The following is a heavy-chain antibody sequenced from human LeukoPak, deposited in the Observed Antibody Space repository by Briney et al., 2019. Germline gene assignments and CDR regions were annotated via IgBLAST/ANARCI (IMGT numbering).Heavy chain of an antibody. V-gene: IGHV3-21*01. CDR3: AREGSAEDFDY. CDR1: GFTFSNYN. D-gene: IGHD2-15*01. CDR2: ISDNSRDM. J-gene: IGHJ4*02. Sequence: GGSLRLSCAASGFTFSNYNMNWVRQAPGKGLEWVSSISDNSRDMYYAYSVKGRFTISRDNAKTSLYLQMNSLRAEDTAVYYCAREGSAEDFDYWGQGTLVTVSS.